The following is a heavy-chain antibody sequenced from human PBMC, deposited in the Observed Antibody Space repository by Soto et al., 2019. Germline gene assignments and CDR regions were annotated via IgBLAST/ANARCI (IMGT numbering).Heavy chain of an antibody. D-gene: IGHD3-22*01. V-gene: IGHV1-24*01. J-gene: IGHJ4*02. Sequence: ASVKVSCKVSGYTLTELSMHWVRQAPRKGLEWMGGSDPEDGETIYAQKFQGRVTMTEDTSTDTAYMELSSLRSEDTAVYYCATRHYYDSSGYGPWDYWGQETPVTVSS. CDR2: SDPEDGET. CDR1: GYTLTELS. CDR3: ATRHYYDSSGYGPWDY.